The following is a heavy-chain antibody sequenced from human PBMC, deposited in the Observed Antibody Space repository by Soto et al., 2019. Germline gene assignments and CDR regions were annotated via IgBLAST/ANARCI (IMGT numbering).Heavy chain of an antibody. CDR2: ITAGNGNT. J-gene: IGHJ4*02. CDR1: GDIFSSYA. D-gene: IGHD3-22*01. CDR3: ARSSGFPFIDY. V-gene: IGHV1-3*01. Sequence: ASVKVSCKASGDIFSSYAIHWVRQAPGQRLEWMGWITAGNGNTKYSQKFQGRVTITRDTSASTAYMDLSSLRSEDTAVYYCARSSGFPFIDYWGQGTLVTVSS.